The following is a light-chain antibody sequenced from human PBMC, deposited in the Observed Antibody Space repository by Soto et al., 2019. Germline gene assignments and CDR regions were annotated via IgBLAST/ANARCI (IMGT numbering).Light chain of an antibody. CDR3: QQYERPAFS. J-gene: IGKJ2*01. Sequence: EIVLTQSPGTMSLSPGDRATLSCRASQRVSNSYLAWYQQKPGQAPRLLIYDASTRAAGVPDRVTGGGSGTDFTLTISALEPEDFALYFCQQYERPAFSFGQGTRREI. CDR2: DAS. CDR1: QRVSNSY. V-gene: IGKV3-20*01.